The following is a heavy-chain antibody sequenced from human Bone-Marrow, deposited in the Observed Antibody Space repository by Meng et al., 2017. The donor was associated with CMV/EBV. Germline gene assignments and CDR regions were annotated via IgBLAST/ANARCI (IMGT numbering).Heavy chain of an antibody. J-gene: IGHJ5*02. CDR1: ACTFTSYA. CDR3: ARDLDYYDSSWFDP. Sequence: SACTFTSYAMHWVRQAPGQRLEWMGWINAGNGNTKYSQKFQGRVTITRDTSASTAYMELSSLRSEDTAVYYCARDLDYYDSSWFDPWGQGTLVTVSS. CDR2: INAGNGNT. V-gene: IGHV1-3*01. D-gene: IGHD3-22*01.